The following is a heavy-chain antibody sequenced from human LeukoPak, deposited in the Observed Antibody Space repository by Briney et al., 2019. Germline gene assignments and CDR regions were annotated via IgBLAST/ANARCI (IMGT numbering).Heavy chain of an antibody. V-gene: IGHV3-30*04. J-gene: IGHJ3*02. CDR2: ISYDGSNK. CDR1: GFTFSSYA. D-gene: IGHD4-23*01. CDR3: ARESRWTPPGLHAIDI. Sequence: GGSLRLSCAASGFTFSSYAMHWVRQALGKGLEWVAVISYDGSNKYYADSVKGRFTISRDNSKNTLYLQMNSLRAEDTAVYYCARESRWTPPGLHAIDIWGQGTMVTVSA.